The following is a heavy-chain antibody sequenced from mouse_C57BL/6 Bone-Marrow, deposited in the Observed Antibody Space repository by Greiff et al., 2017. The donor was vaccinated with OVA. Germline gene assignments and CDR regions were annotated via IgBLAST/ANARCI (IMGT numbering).Heavy chain of an antibody. J-gene: IGHJ2*01. Sequence: EVQLVESGGGLVKPGGSLKLSCAASGFPFSSYAMSWVRQTPEKRLVWVATISVGGSYTFYPDYVKGRFTLSRDNAKNNMLLQMSHLKSEDTAMYYCGGAGYGRSYVGVYWGKGTTLTVSS. CDR3: GGAGYGRSYVGVY. V-gene: IGHV5-4*01. CDR2: ISVGGSYT. CDR1: GFPFSSYA. D-gene: IGHD1-1*01.